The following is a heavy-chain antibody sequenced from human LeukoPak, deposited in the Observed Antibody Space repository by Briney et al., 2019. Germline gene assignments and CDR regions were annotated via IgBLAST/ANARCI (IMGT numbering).Heavy chain of an antibody. D-gene: IGHD3-10*01. J-gene: IGHJ4*02. CDR3: ARVGVRGVKTNPYYFDY. V-gene: IGHV4-4*02. CDR2: IYHSGST. CDR1: GGSISSSNW. Sequence: SETLSLTCAVSGGSISSSNWWSWVRQPPGKGLEWIGEIYHSGSTNYNPSLKSRVTISVDTSKNQFSLKLSSVTAADTAVYYCARVGVRGVKTNPYYFDYWGQGTLVTVSS.